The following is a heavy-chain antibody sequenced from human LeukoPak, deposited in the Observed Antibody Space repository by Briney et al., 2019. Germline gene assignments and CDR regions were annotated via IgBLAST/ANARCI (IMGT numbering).Heavy chain of an antibody. D-gene: IGHD1-20*01. CDR1: GGSFSGYY. CDR2: INHGTSP. J-gene: IGHJ4*02. V-gene: IGHV4-34*01. CDR3: ARGLPITATTSNDYFFDY. Sequence: SETLSLTCAVYGGSFSGYYWSWIRQPPGKGLEWIGEINHGTSPNYNPSLKSRVTISEDTSKNQFSLNLGSVTAADTAVYYRARGLPITATTSNDYFFDYWGQGTLVTVSS.